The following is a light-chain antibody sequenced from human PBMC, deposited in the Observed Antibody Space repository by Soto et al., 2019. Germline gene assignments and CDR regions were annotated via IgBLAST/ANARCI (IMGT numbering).Light chain of an antibody. J-gene: IGKJ4*01. V-gene: IGKV3-20*01. CDR2: GAF. Sequence: EIVLTQSPSTLPLSPGERATLSSTSSQSIRSNYLAWYQQKPGQAPRFLIYGAFSRATGIPDRFSGSGSGTDFTLTISRLEPEDFAVYYCQQYGSSVLTFGGGTKVDIK. CDR3: QQYGSSVLT. CDR1: QSIRSNY.